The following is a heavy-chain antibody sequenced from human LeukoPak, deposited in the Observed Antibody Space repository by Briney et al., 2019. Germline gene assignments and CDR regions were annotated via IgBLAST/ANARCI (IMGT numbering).Heavy chain of an antibody. CDR1: GYTFTGYY. CDR2: INPNSGGT. J-gene: IGHJ4*02. V-gene: IGHV1-2*06. CDR3: ARGPIKQSLWFPPDY. Sequence: ASVKVSCKASGYTFTGYYMHWVRQAPGQGLEWMGRINPNSGGTNYAQKFQGRVTMTRDTSISTAYMELSRLRSDDTAVYYCARGPIKQSLWFPPDYWGQGTLVTVSS. D-gene: IGHD6-19*01.